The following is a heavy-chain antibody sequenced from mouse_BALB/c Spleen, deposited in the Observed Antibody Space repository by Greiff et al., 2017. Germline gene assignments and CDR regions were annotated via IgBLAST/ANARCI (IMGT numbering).Heavy chain of an antibody. V-gene: IGHV2-2*02. CDR3: ARNDYRYDWFAY. J-gene: IGHJ3*01. D-gene: IGHD2-14*01. CDR2: IWSGGST. Sequence: VKLVESGPGLVQPSQSLSITCTVSGFSLTSYGVHWVRQSPGKGLEWLGVIWSGGSTDYNAAFISRLSISKDNSKSQVFFKMNSLQANDTAIYYCARNDYRYDWFAYWGQGTLVTVSA. CDR1: GFSLTSYG.